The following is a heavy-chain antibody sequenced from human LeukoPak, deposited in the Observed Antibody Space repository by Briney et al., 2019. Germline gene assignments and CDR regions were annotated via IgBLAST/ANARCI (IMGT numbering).Heavy chain of an antibody. CDR1: GFTFSSYS. V-gene: IGHV3-21*01. D-gene: IGHD4-17*01. CDR2: ISSSSNYI. CDR3: ARESYGDLRGDAFDI. Sequence: AGGSLRLSCAASGFTFSSYSMNWVRQAPGKGLEWVSSISSSSNYIYYADSVKGRFTISRDNAKNSLYLQMNSLRAEDTAVYYCARESYGDLRGDAFDIWGQGTMVTVSS. J-gene: IGHJ3*02.